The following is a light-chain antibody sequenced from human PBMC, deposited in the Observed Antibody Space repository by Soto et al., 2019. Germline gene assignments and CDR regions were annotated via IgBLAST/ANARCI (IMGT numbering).Light chain of an antibody. CDR1: SGDVGRYNY. J-gene: IGLJ1*01. V-gene: IGLV2-11*01. CDR2: DVT. Sequence: QSVLTQPRSVSGSPGQSVTISCTRTSGDVGRYNYVSWYQQHPGKAPKLIIYDVTQRPSGVPDRFSGSKSGNTASLTISGLQAEDEVDYYCCSYAGDYIFVFGTGTKVTVL. CDR3: CSYAGDYIFV.